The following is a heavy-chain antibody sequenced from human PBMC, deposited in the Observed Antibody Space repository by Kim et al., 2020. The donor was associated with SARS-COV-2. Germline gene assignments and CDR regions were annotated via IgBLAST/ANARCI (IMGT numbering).Heavy chain of an antibody. D-gene: IGHD3-16*01. CDR3: ARGFTARGAFDI. J-gene: IGHJ3*02. V-gene: IGHV1-69*01. Sequence: NYAQKFQGRVTITADESTSTAYMELSSLRSEDTAVYYCARGFTARGAFDIWGQGTMVTVSS.